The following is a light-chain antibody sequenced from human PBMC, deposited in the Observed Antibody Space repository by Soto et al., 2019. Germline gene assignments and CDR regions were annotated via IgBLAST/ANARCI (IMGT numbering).Light chain of an antibody. V-gene: IGKV3-20*01. CDR1: QSVSSNH. CDR3: QQYDSSPWT. CDR2: IAS. Sequence: EIVLTQSPGTLSLSPGERATLSCRASQSVSSNHLAWYQQKTGQTPRLLIYIASNRAPGIPDRFSGSGSGTHFPLTISRVEPEDFAVYYCQQYDSSPWTFGQGTKVEIK. J-gene: IGKJ1*01.